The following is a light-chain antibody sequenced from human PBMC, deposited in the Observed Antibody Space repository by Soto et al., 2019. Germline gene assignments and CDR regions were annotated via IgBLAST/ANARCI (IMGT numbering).Light chain of an antibody. CDR3: CSYAGSSTFFYV. CDR1: SSDVGSYNL. V-gene: IGLV2-23*02. CDR2: EVS. Sequence: QSALTQPASVSGSPGQSITIPCTGTSSDVGSYNLVSWYRQHPGKAPKLMIYEVSKRPSGVSNRFSGSKSGNTASLTISGLQAGDEADYYCCSYAGSSTFFYVFVTGTKVTDL. J-gene: IGLJ1*01.